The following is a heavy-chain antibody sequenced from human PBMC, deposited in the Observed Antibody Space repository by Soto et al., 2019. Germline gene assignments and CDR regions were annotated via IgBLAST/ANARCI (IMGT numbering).Heavy chain of an antibody. CDR3: AGALTGYCTNGVCWGDAFDI. D-gene: IGHD2-8*01. CDR1: GYTFTSYA. Sequence: QVQLVQSGAEEKKPGASVKVSCKASGYTFTSYAMHWVRQAPGQRLEGMGWINAGNGNTKYSQKFQGRVTITRDTSGRAAYMVLSSLRSEDTAVYYCAGALTGYCTNGVCWGDAFDIWGQGTMVTVSS. V-gene: IGHV1-3*05. J-gene: IGHJ3*02. CDR2: INAGNGNT.